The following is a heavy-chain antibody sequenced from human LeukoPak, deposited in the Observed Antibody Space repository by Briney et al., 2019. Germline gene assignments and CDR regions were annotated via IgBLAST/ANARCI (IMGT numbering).Heavy chain of an antibody. V-gene: IGHV3-21*01. J-gene: IGHJ4*02. CDR2: ISSSSSYI. CDR1: GFTFSDAW. CDR3: ARDSMTDY. Sequence: GGSLRLSCAASGFTFSDAWMTWVRQAPGKGLEWVSSISSSSSYIYYADSVKGRFTISRDNAKNSLYLQMNSLRAEDTAVYYCARDSMTDYWGQGTLVTVSS. D-gene: IGHD2/OR15-2a*01.